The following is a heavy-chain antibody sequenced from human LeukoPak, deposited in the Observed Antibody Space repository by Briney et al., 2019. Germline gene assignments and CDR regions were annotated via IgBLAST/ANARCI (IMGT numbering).Heavy chain of an antibody. D-gene: IGHD3-10*01. J-gene: IGHJ4*02. CDR2: ITGIESNT. CDR3: ARGPPYGLRSDYLDV. Sequence: GGSLRLSCAASGFTFSDYYMTWIRQAPGKGLEWLSYITGIESNTYYADSVQGRFTISRDNAKNSLYLQMNSLRADDTAVYYCARGPPYGLRSDYLDVWGQGTLVTVSS. CDR1: GFTFSDYY. V-gene: IGHV3-11*04.